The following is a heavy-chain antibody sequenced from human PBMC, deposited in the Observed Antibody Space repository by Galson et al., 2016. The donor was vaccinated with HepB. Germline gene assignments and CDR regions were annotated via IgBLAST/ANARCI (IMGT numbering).Heavy chain of an antibody. CDR1: GGSLHDYY. V-gene: IGHV4-34*01. J-gene: IGHJ2*01. D-gene: IGHD2-21*02. CDR3: ARGDCGGDCYSGSWYFDL. CDR2: VNHSGIT. Sequence: SETLSLTCAVFGGSLHDYYWTWIRQPPGRGLEWIGEVNHSGITSYNPSLESRVTISIDTSKSQFSLKVASVTAADTGVYYCARGDCGGDCYSGSWYFDLWGRGTLVTVSS.